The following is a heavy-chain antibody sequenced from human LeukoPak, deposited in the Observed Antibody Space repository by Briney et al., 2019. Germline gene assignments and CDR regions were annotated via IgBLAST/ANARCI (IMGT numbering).Heavy chain of an antibody. J-gene: IGHJ4*02. CDR3: ATLVSSSRSKYYFDY. Sequence: GSLRLSCAASGFTFSSYGMHWVRQAPGKGLGWVAVISYDGSNKYYADSVKGRFTISRDNSKNTLYLQMNSLRAEDTAVYYCATLVSSSRSKYYFDYWGQGTLVPVSS. D-gene: IGHD6-13*01. CDR1: GFTFSSYG. CDR2: ISYDGSNK. V-gene: IGHV3-30*03.